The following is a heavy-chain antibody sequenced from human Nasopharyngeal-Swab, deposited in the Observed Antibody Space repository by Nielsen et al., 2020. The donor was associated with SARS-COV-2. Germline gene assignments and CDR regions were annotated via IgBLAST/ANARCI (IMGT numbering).Heavy chain of an antibody. J-gene: IGHJ6*02. Sequence: SETLSLTCIVSGGSISSGGYYWSWIRQHPGKGLEWIGYIYYSGSTYYNPSLKSRVTISVDTSKNQFSLKLSSVTAADTAVYYCAREALAEITIFGVVSRYGMDVWGQGTTVTVSS. V-gene: IGHV4-31*03. D-gene: IGHD3-3*01. CDR1: GGSISSGGYY. CDR2: IYYSGST. CDR3: AREALAEITIFGVVSRYGMDV.